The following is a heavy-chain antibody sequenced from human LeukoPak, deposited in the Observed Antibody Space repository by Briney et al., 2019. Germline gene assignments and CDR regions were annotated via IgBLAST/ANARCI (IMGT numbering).Heavy chain of an antibody. CDR2: ISWNSGSI. V-gene: IGHV3-9*01. D-gene: IGHD3-10*01. J-gene: IGHJ4*02. Sequence: GGSLRLSCAASGFTFDDYAMHWVRQAPGKGLEWVSGISWNSGSIGYADSVKGRFTISRDNAKNSLYLQMNSLRAEDTALYYCAKEYGSGSYSFGYFDYWGQGTLVTVSS. CDR3: AKEYGSGSYSFGYFDY. CDR1: GFTFDDYA.